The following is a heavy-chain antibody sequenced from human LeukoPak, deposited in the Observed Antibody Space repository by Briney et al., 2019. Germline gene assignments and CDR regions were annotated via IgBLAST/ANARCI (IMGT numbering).Heavy chain of an antibody. CDR3: ARAYYDILTGPDY. V-gene: IGHV3-74*01. Sequence: PGGSPRLSCVVSGFTFDDYAMHWVRQAPGKGLVWVSRINSDGSSTSYADSVKGRFTISRDNAKNTLYLQMNSLRAEDTAVYYCARAYYDILTGPDYWGQGTLVTVSS. CDR1: GFTFDDYA. J-gene: IGHJ4*02. D-gene: IGHD3-9*01. CDR2: INSDGSST.